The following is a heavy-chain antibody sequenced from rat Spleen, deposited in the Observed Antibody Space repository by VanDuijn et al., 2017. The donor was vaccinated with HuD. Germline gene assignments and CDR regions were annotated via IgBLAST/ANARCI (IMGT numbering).Heavy chain of an antibody. J-gene: IGHJ2*01. V-gene: IGHV6-6*01. CDR3: ASSIIRGTSYFDY. CDR1: GFTFSTAW. Sequence: EVQVLESGGGLVQPGNSLKLSCATSGFTFSTAWMYWYRQFPEKRLEWVARIKAKSNNYATDYNESVKGRFTISRDDSKSSIYLQMNNLKEENTAIYYCASSIIRGTSYFDYWGQGVMVTVSS. CDR2: IKAKSNNYAT. D-gene: IGHD4-3*01.